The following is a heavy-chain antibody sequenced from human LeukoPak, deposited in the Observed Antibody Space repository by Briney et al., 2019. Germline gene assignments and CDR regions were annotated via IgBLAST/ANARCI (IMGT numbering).Heavy chain of an antibody. CDR2: IYHSGST. V-gene: IGHV4-30-2*01. Sequence: SQTLSLTCAVSGGSISSGGYSWSWIRQPPGKGLEWIGYIYHSGSTYYNPSLKSRVTISVDRSKNQFSLKLSSVTAADTAVYYCARATLVRGVLDYWGQGTLVTVSS. D-gene: IGHD3-10*01. CDR3: ARATLVRGVLDY. J-gene: IGHJ4*02. CDR1: GGSISSGGYS.